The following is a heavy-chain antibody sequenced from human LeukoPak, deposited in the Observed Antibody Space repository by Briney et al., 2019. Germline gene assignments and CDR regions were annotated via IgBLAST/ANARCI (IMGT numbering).Heavy chain of an antibody. CDR2: INHSGST. D-gene: IGHD3-10*01. Sequence: SETLSLTCAVYAGSFSGHYWTWIRQPPGMGLEWIGEINHSGSTTYNPSLNTRVTISVDTSKNQISLKLSSVTAADTAVYYCARPRYGSGSLDSWGQGTLVTVSS. V-gene: IGHV4-34*01. CDR3: ARPRYGSGSLDS. J-gene: IGHJ4*02. CDR1: AGSFSGHY.